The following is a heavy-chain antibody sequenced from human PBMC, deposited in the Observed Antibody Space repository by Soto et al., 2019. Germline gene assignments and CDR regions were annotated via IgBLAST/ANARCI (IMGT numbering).Heavy chain of an antibody. CDR2: ISYSGST. CDR3: ARQVRGVVVTAGYYYYYYGMDV. V-gene: IGHV4-39*01. D-gene: IGHD2-21*02. CDR1: GGSRNRSSYY. Sequence: ENLSLSCTVYGGSRNRSSYYWGWSRQPPGKWLEWIGSISYSGSTYYTPSLKSRVTISVDTSKNQFSLKLSSVTAADTAVYYCARQVRGVVVTAGYYYYYYGMDVWGQGTTVT. J-gene: IGHJ6*02.